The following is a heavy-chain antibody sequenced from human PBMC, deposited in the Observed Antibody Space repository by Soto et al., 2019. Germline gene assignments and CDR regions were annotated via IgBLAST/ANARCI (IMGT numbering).Heavy chain of an antibody. CDR1: GYTFTSYY. V-gene: IGHV1-46*03. Sequence: ASVKVSCKASGYTFTSYYIHWVRQAPGQGLEWMGVINPSGGSTSYAQNFQGRVIMTRDTSTSTVYMELSSLRSEDTAVYYCVRESTPTRWFDPWGQGTLVTVSS. CDR2: INPSGGST. J-gene: IGHJ5*02. CDR3: VRESTPTRWFDP. D-gene: IGHD2-2*01.